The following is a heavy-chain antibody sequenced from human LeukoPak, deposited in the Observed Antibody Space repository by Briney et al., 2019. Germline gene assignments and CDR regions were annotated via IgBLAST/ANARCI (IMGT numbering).Heavy chain of an antibody. CDR1: GGSISSSSYY. Sequence: SETLSLTCTVSGGSISSSSYYWGWIRQPPGKGLEWIGGIYYSGSTYYNPSLKSRVTISVDTSKNQFSLKLSSVTAADTAVYYCASGRGPYSSGYYNIDYWGQGTLVTVSS. CDR3: ASGRGPYSSGYYNIDY. CDR2: IYYSGST. V-gene: IGHV4-39*07. D-gene: IGHD3-22*01. J-gene: IGHJ4*02.